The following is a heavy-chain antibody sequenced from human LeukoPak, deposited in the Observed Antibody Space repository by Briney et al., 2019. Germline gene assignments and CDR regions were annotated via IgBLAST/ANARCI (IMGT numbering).Heavy chain of an antibody. D-gene: IGHD2-15*01. Sequence: GGCMRLSCAASGFTFSSYAMHWVRQAPGKGLEYVSAISSNGGSTYYANSVKGRFTISRDNSKNTLYLQMGSLRAEDMAVYYCARDYCSGGSCYSFDGWGQGTLVTVSS. J-gene: IGHJ4*02. CDR2: ISSNGGST. CDR1: GFTFSSYA. CDR3: ARDYCSGGSCYSFDG. V-gene: IGHV3-64*01.